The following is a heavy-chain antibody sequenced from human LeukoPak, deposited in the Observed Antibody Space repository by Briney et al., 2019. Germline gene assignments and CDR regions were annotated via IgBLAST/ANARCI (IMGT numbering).Heavy chain of an antibody. CDR1: GFTFSSYG. CDR3: ARELYRSGWYDYDAFDI. J-gene: IGHJ3*02. CDR2: IWYVGSNK. D-gene: IGHD6-19*01. Sequence: PGGSLRLSCAASGFTFSSYGMQWVRQAPGKGLEWVAVIWYVGSNKYYADSVKGRFTISRDNSKNTLYLEMNSLRAEDTAVYYCARELYRSGWYDYDAFDIWGQGTMVTVSS. V-gene: IGHV3-33*01.